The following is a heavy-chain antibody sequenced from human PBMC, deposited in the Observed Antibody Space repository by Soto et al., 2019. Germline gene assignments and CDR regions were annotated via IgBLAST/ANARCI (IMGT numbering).Heavy chain of an antibody. J-gene: IGHJ6*02. D-gene: IGHD2-15*01. Sequence: PSETLSLTCTVSGDSISNYYWSWIRQPPGKGLEWIGYIYYSGSTNYNPSLKSRVTISVDTSKNQFSLKLSSVTAADTAVYYCAKVSCSGGSCYSRKTAEHYYGMDVWGQGTTVTVSS. CDR2: IYYSGST. CDR1: GDSISNYY. CDR3: AKVSCSGGSCYSRKTAEHYYGMDV. V-gene: IGHV4-59*01.